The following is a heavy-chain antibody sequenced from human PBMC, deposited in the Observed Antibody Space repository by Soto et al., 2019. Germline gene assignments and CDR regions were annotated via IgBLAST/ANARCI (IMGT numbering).Heavy chain of an antibody. CDR3: ARSIVVVTAADY. D-gene: IGHD2-21*02. J-gene: IGHJ4*02. CDR2: INAGNGNT. CDR1: GYPFTSYD. V-gene: IGHV1-3*01. Sequence: QVQLVQSGAEVKKPGASVKVSCKASGYPFTSYDMHWVRQAPGQRLEWMGWINAGNGNTKYSQKFQGRVTITRDTSASTAYMELSSLRSEDTAVYYCARSIVVVTAADYWGQGTLVTVS.